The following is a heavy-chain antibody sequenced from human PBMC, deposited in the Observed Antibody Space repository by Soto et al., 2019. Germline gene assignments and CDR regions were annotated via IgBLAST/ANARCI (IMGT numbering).Heavy chain of an antibody. CDR1: GFTFSSYG. V-gene: IGHV3-30*18. D-gene: IGHD1-1*01. CDR2: ISYDGSNK. Sequence: PGGSLRLSCAASGFTFSSYGMHWVRQAPGKGLEWVAVISYDGSNKYYADSVKGRFTISRDNSKNTLYLQMNSLRAEDTAVYYCAKGLKRDHNWDYWGQGTLVTVSS. J-gene: IGHJ4*02. CDR3: AKGLKRDHNWDY.